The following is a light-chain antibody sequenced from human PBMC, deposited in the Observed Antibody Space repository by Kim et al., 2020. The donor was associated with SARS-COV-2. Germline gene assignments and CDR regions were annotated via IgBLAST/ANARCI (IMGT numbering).Light chain of an antibody. CDR1: QGISSY. J-gene: IGKJ4*01. CDR2: AAS. Sequence: ASTGDRVTITCRASQGISSYLAWYQQKPGKAPKLLIYAASTLQSGVPSRFSGSGSGTDFTLTISCLQSEDFATYYCQQYYSYPLTFGGGTKVYIK. V-gene: IGKV1-8*01. CDR3: QQYYSYPLT.